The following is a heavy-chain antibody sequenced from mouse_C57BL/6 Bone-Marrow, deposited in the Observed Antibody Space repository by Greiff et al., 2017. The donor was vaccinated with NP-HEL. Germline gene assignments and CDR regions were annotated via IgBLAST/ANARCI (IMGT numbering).Heavy chain of an antibody. V-gene: IGHV1-55*01. D-gene: IGHD1-1*01. CDR1: GYTFTSYW. Sequence: QVQLQQPGAELVKPGASVKMSCKASGYTFTSYWITWVKQRPGQGLEWIGDIYPGSGSTNYNEKFKSKATLTVDTSSSTAYMQLSSLTSEDSAVYYCARKNETVVARFDYWGQGTTLTVSS. J-gene: IGHJ2*01. CDR3: ARKNETVVARFDY. CDR2: IYPGSGST.